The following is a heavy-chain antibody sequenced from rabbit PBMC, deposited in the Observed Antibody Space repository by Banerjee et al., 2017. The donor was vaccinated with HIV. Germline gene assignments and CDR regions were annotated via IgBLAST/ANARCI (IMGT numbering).Heavy chain of an antibody. Sequence: QPLVESGGGLVKPGASLTLTCTASGFSFSSGYDMCWVRQAPGKGLEWIARIYTGSSGSTHYASWAKGRFTISKTSSTTVTLQMTSLTAADTATYFCARRDYGSSTYYDLWGPGTLVTVS. CDR3: ARRDYGSSTYYDL. V-gene: IGHV1S40*01. D-gene: IGHD8-1*01. CDR2: IYTGSSGST. J-gene: IGHJ4*01. CDR1: GFSFSSGYD.